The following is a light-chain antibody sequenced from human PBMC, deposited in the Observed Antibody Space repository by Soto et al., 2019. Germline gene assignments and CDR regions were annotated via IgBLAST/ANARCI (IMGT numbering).Light chain of an antibody. Sequence: EILLTQSPGTLSLSPGERATLSCRASQSVTNSYLAWYQQKPGQAPRLLIYGASSRATGIPDRFSGSGSGTDFALTISRLEPEDFAVYSCQQYASSPRTFGQGTKVEIK. CDR2: GAS. CDR3: QQYASSPRT. CDR1: QSVTNSY. J-gene: IGKJ1*01. V-gene: IGKV3-20*01.